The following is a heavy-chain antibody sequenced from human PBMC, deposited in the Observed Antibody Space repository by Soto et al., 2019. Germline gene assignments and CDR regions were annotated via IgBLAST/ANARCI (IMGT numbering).Heavy chain of an antibody. V-gene: IGHV1-69*10. CDR1: GGTFSSYA. J-gene: IGHJ6*02. Sequence: ASVKVSCKASGGTFSSYAISWVRQAPGQGLEWMGGVIPILGIANYAQKFQGRVTITADKSTSTAYMELSSLRSEETAVYYCAREDYYDSSGYYYYYYGMDVWGQGTTVTVSS. CDR2: VIPILGIA. CDR3: AREDYYDSSGYYYYYYGMDV. D-gene: IGHD3-22*01.